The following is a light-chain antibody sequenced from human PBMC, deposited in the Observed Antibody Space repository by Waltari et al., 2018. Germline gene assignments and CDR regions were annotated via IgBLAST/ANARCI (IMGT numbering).Light chain of an antibody. CDR2: EVN. Sequence: QSALTQPPSASGAPGQSVTISFTGTSTDIRAYIYVSRYHQHPGQAPQLLIYEVNKRPSGVPNRFSGSKSGDTASLTVSGLQADDEGDYYCSSYAGRNTLFGGGTKLTVL. J-gene: IGLJ2*01. CDR3: SSYAGRNTL. V-gene: IGLV2-8*01. CDR1: STDIRAYIY.